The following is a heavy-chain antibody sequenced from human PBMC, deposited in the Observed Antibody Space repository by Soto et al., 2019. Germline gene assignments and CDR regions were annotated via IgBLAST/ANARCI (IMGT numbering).Heavy chain of an antibody. CDR1: GFTFSNYA. J-gene: IGHJ4*01. D-gene: IGHD4-4*01. Sequence: GGALSLSCTASGFTFSNYAMSWVRQAPGMGLEWVSTISDSGVNTFFGDSMKDRFTISRDNSKSTVYLQLNTVRAEDTAIYCCDTATGADFFDYWGDRTLVTVSS. CDR3: DTATGADFFDY. CDR2: ISDSGVNT. V-gene: IGHV3-23*01.